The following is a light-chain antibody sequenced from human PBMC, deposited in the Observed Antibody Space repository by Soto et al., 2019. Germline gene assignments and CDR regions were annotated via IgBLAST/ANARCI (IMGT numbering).Light chain of an antibody. CDR1: QSISRSD. V-gene: IGKV3-20*01. CDR3: QQYDTSPWT. Sequence: EIVLTQSPGTVSLSPGESATLSCRASQSISRSDLAWYQHRPGQSPRLLIYATSSRATGIPDRFTGGGAGTGFTLTIYRLEPEDFAVYYCQQYDTSPWTFGQGTKVDIK. CDR2: ATS. J-gene: IGKJ1*01.